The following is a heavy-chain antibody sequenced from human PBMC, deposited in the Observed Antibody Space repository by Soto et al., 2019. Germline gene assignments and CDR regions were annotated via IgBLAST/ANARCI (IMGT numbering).Heavy chain of an antibody. CDR2: IIDSGGST. Sequence: EVHLLESGGALVQPGGSLRLSCAASGFTFSSCAMGWVRQAPGKGLEWVSDIIDSGGSTYYADAVKGRFTISRDNXTCNRYLQMNSLIAEDTAVYYCGKGRSYYYYYGVDVWGQGTTVTVSS. J-gene: IGHJ6*02. CDR1: GFTFSSCA. CDR3: GKGRSYYYYYGVDV. D-gene: IGHD1-26*01. V-gene: IGHV3-23*01.